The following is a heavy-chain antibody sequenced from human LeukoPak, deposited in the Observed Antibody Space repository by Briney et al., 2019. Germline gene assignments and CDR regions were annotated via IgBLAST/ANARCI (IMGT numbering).Heavy chain of an antibody. CDR2: INHSGST. Sequence: SETLSLTCAVYGGSLSDYYWSWIRQPPGKGLEWIGEINHSGSTNYNPSLKSRVTISVDTSKNQFSLKLSSVTAADTAVYYCARGTRGDYVDYWGQGTLVTVSS. CDR3: ARGTRGDYVDY. J-gene: IGHJ4*02. V-gene: IGHV4-34*01. D-gene: IGHD2-2*01. CDR1: GGSLSDYY.